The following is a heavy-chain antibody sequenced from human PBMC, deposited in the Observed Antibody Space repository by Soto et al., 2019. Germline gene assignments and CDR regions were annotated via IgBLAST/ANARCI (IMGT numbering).Heavy chain of an antibody. V-gene: IGHV3-48*01. J-gene: IGHJ5*02. D-gene: IGHD3-3*01. CDR2: ISSSSSTI. Sequence: EVQLVESGGGLVQPGGSLRLSCAASGFTFSSYSMNWVRQAPGKGLAWVSYISSSSSTIYYADSVKGRFTISRDNAKNSLYLQMNSLRAEDTAVYYCARPTRDFWSGENWFDPWGQGTLVTVSS. CDR1: GFTFSSYS. CDR3: ARPTRDFWSGENWFDP.